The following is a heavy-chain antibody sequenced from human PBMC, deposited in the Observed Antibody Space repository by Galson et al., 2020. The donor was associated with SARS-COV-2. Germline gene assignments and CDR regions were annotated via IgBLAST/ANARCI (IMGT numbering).Heavy chain of an antibody. D-gene: IGHD5-12*01. Sequence: GGSLRLSCAAPGFTFSDYYMSWIRQAPGKGLEWVSYISSSGSTIYYADSVKGRFTISRDNAKNSLYLQVNSLRAEDTAVYYWARGSYIVAAGFDPWGQGTLVTVSS. J-gene: IGHJ5*02. V-gene: IGHV3-11*01. CDR3: ARGSYIVAAGFDP. CDR2: ISSSGSTI. CDR1: GFTFSDYY.